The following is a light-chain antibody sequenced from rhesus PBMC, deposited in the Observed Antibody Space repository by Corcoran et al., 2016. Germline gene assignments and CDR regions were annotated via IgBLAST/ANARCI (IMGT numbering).Light chain of an antibody. V-gene: IGKV1-28*02. CDR3: LQHNSYPYS. J-gene: IGKJ2*01. CDR1: QGVSSY. CDR2: AAS. Sequence: DIQMTQSPSSLSASVGDTVTITCRASQGVSSYLNWFQQKPGKAPKLLIHAASSLEGGVPSRFSGSGSGTEFTLTISGLQPEDSATYYCLQHNSYPYSFGQGTKVEIK.